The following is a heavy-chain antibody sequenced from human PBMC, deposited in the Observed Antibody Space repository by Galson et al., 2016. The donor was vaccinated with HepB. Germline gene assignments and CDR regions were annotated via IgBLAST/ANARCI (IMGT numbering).Heavy chain of an antibody. CDR3: ARERPDIAVAAFDY. Sequence: SLRLSCAASGFTFSSYGMHWVRQAPGKGLEWVELIWSDGNNKYYADSVKGTFTISRDNSKNTLYLQMNSLRAEDTAVYYCARERPDIAVAAFDYWGQGTLVTVSS. V-gene: IGHV3-33*01. CDR2: IWSDGNNK. J-gene: IGHJ4*02. D-gene: IGHD6-19*01. CDR1: GFTFSSYG.